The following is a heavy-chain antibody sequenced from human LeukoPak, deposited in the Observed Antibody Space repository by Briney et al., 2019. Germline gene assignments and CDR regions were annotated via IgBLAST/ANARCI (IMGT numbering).Heavy chain of an antibody. CDR1: GFTFSSYA. D-gene: IGHD3-9*01. CDR3: ARVNYDILTGQGGWFDP. Sequence: GGSLRLSCAASGFTFSSYAMSWVRQAPGKGLEWVSAISGSGGSTYYADSVKGRFTISRDNSKNTLYLQMNSLRAEDTAVYYCARVNYDILTGQGGWFDPWGQGTLVTVSS. J-gene: IGHJ5*02. V-gene: IGHV3-23*01. CDR2: ISGSGGST.